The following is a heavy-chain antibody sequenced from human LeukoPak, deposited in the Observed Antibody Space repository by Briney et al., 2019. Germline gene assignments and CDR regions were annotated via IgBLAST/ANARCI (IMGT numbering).Heavy chain of an antibody. J-gene: IGHJ4*02. CDR3: ARVGHIVAAGTYDW. CDR2: IYTSGST. Sequence: SETLSLTCTVSGXSISSYYWSWIRQPAGKGLEWIGRIYTSGSTNYNPSLKSRVTISADTSKNQFSLNLSSVTAADTAVYYCARVGHIVAAGTYDWWGQGTLVTVSS. V-gene: IGHV4-4*07. CDR1: GXSISSYY. D-gene: IGHD6-13*01.